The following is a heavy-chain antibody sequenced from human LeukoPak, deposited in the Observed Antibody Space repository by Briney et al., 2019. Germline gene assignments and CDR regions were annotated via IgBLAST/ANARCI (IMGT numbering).Heavy chain of an antibody. Sequence: SETLSLTCAVYGGSFSGYYWSWIRQPPGKGLEWIGEINHSGSTNYNPSLKSRVTISVDTSKNQFSLKLSSVTAADTAVYYCASVIVVVPATMPPSFYYYYYGMDVWGQGTTVTVSS. CDR2: INHSGST. J-gene: IGHJ6*02. CDR3: ASVIVVVPATMPPSFYYYYYGMDV. V-gene: IGHV4-34*01. D-gene: IGHD2-2*01. CDR1: GGSFSGYY.